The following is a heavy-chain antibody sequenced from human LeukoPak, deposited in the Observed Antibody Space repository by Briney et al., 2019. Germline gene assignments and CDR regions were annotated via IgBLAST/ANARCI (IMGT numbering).Heavy chain of an antibody. CDR2: ISYDGSNK. CDR1: GFTFSSYG. J-gene: IGHJ3*02. V-gene: IGHV3-30*18. CDR3: AKPDAFDI. Sequence: GGSLRLSCAASGFTFSSYGMHWVRQAPGKGLEWVAVISYDGSNKYYADSVKSRFTISRDNSKNTLYLQMNSLRAEDTAVYYCAKPDAFDIWGQGTMVTVSS.